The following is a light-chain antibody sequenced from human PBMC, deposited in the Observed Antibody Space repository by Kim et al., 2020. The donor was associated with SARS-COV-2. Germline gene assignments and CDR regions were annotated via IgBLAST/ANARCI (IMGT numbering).Light chain of an antibody. Sequence: LPGERATLSCGASQGVGSSGLARYQPKPGQAPRLLVYGASSRATGIPARFSGSGSGTDFTLTINRLEPEDFAVYYCQHYGSSPWTFGQGTKVDIK. CDR2: GAS. CDR3: QHYGSSPWT. J-gene: IGKJ1*01. CDR1: QGVGSSG. V-gene: IGKV3-20*01.